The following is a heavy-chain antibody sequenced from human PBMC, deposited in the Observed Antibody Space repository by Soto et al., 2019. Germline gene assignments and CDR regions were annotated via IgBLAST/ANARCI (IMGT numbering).Heavy chain of an antibody. D-gene: IGHD3-22*01. CDR1: GFTFSSYG. CDR3: AKETPGYYDSSGSDY. CDR2: ISYDGSNK. Sequence: GGSLRLSCAASGFTFSSYGMHWVRQAPGKGLEWVAVISYDGSNKYYADSVKGRFTISRDNSKNTLYLQMNSLRAEDTAVYYCAKETPGYYDSSGSDYWGQGTLVTVSS. V-gene: IGHV3-30*18. J-gene: IGHJ4*02.